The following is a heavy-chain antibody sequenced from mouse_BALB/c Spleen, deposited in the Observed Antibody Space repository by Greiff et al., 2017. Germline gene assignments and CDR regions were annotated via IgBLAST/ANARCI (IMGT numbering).Heavy chain of an antibody. CDR2: IWAGGST. CDR1: GFSLTSYG. V-gene: IGHV2-9*02. CDR3: AREDYGNYWFAY. Sequence: VKLVESGPGLVAPSQSLSITCTVSGFSLTSYGVHWVRQPPGKGLEWLGVIWAGGSTNYNSALMSRLSISKDNSKSQVFLKMNSLQTDDTAMYYCAREDYGNYWFAYWGQGTLVTVSA. D-gene: IGHD2-1*01. J-gene: IGHJ3*01.